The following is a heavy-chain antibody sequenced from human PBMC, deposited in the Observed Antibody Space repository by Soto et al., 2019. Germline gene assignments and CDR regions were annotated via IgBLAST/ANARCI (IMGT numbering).Heavy chain of an antibody. CDR1: GGSFSGYY. J-gene: IGHJ4*02. CDR2: INHSGST. D-gene: IGHD3-10*01. CDR3: ARGGRAYGSGSYFWSFDY. V-gene: IGHV4-34*01. Sequence: QVQLQQWGAGLLKPSETLSLTCAVYGGSFSGYYWSWIRQPPGKGLEWIGEINHSGSTHYNPSLKSVVTISVDTSKNQFSLKLSYVTAADTAVYYCARGGRAYGSGSYFWSFDYWGQGTLVTVSS.